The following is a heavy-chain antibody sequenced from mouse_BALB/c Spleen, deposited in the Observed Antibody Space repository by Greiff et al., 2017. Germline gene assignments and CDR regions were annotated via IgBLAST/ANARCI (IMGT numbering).Heavy chain of an antibody. CDR1: GYTFTSYW. Sequence: VQLQQSGAELVKPGASVKLSCKASGYTFTSYWMHWVKQRPGQGLEWIGEINPSNGRTNYNEKFKSKATLTVDKSSSTAYMQLSSLTSEDSAVYYCARGLRFAYWGQGTLVTVSA. J-gene: IGHJ3*01. V-gene: IGHV1S81*02. CDR2: INPSNGRT. D-gene: IGHD2-13*01. CDR3: ARGLRFAY.